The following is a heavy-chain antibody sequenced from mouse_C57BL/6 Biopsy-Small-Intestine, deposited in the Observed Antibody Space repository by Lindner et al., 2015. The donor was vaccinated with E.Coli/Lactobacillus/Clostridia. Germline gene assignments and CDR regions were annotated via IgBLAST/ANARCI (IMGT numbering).Heavy chain of an antibody. V-gene: IGHV1S14*01. Sequence: SVKVSCKASGDTFSNYAINWVRQAPGQGLEWMGVIIPIFGTTNYAQKFQGRVAITADTSTTTVFMELSSLRSEDVAVYYCARDTPPDDGDYGFFGMDVWGQGTTVTVSS. CDR2: IIPIFGTT. J-gene: IGHJ1*01. D-gene: IGHD2-13*01. CDR3: ARDTPPDDGDYGFFGMDV. CDR1: GDTFSNYA.